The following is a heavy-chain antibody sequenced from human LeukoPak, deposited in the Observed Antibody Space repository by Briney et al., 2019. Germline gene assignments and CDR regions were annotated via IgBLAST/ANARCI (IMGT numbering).Heavy chain of an antibody. Sequence: GGSLRLSCAASGFTFDDYAMHWVRQAPGKGLEWVSGISWNSGSIGYADSVKGRFTISRDNAKNSLYLQMNSLRAEDTAVYYCAKGKGGIVVVFVFDYWGQGTLVTVSS. CDR1: GFTFDDYA. CDR2: ISWNSGSI. J-gene: IGHJ4*02. D-gene: IGHD3-22*01. CDR3: AKGKGGIVVVFVFDY. V-gene: IGHV3-9*01.